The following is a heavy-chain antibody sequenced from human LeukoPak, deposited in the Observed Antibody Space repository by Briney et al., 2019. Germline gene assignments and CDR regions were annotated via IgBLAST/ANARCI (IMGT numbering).Heavy chain of an antibody. D-gene: IGHD1-26*01. J-gene: IGHJ4*02. Sequence: GGSLRLSCAASGFTFSSYAMSWVRQAPGEGLEWVSAISGSGGSTYYADSVKGRFTISRDNSKNTLYLQMNSLRAEDTAVYYCAKDGGGSPYYFDYWGQGTLVTVSS. CDR1: GFTFSSYA. V-gene: IGHV3-23*01. CDR3: AKDGGGSPYYFDY. CDR2: ISGSGGST.